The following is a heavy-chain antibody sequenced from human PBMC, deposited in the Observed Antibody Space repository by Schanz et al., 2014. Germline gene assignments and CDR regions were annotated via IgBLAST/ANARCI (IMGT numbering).Heavy chain of an antibody. CDR1: GFTFSAYA. CDR3: AKTPREYCNYDNCPNWFDS. Sequence: EVQLVESGGGLVQPGGSLRLSCSASGFTFSAYAMTWVRQIPGKGLEWVSAISANGGTTYYADSVKGRFTISRDNSKNTLYLQMNSLRAEDTAVYYCAKTPREYCNYDNCPNWFDSWGQGTLVTASS. J-gene: IGHJ5*01. CDR2: ISANGGTT. D-gene: IGHD2-15*01. V-gene: IGHV3-23*04.